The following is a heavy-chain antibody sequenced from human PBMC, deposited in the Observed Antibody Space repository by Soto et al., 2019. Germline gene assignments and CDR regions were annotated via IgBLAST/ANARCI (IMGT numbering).Heavy chain of an antibody. Sequence: ASVKVSCKASGYTFTRYEMTWVRQATGQGLEWMGWMNPQTGNTAYAEKFQGRVTMTRSTSINTAYMELSGLRSEDTAVYYCARLSEESSSSNYYYFYMDVWGKGSTVTVSS. CDR2: MNPQTGNT. J-gene: IGHJ6*03. V-gene: IGHV1-8*01. CDR1: GYTFTRYE. CDR3: ARLSEESSSSNYYYFYMDV. D-gene: IGHD6-6*01.